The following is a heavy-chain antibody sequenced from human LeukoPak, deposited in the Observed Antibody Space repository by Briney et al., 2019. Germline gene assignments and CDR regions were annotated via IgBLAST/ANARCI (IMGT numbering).Heavy chain of an antibody. Sequence: GGSLRLSCAASGFTFSNAWMSWVRQAPGKGLEWVGRIKSKTDGGTTDYAAPVKGRFTISRDDSKNTLYLQMNSLKTEDTAVYYCTTDNGYSSSWSDYWGQGTLVTVTS. V-gene: IGHV3-15*01. CDR1: GFTFSNAW. D-gene: IGHD6-13*01. CDR3: TTDNGYSSSWSDY. J-gene: IGHJ4*02. CDR2: IKSKTDGGTT.